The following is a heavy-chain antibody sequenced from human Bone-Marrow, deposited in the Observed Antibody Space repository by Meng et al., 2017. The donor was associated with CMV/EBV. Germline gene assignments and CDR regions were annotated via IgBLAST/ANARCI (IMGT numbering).Heavy chain of an antibody. D-gene: IGHD3-22*01. CDR1: GFNFDDYG. Sequence: GGSPRLSCAASGFNFDDYGMNWVRQAPGRGLEWVSGVNWNGGSTAYAGSVKGRFTISRDNAKNSLYLQMDSLRAEDTALYYCARGYFENRRGIDLWGQGTPVSVSS. J-gene: IGHJ5*02. CDR2: VNWNGGST. V-gene: IGHV3-20*04. CDR3: ARGYFENRRGIDL.